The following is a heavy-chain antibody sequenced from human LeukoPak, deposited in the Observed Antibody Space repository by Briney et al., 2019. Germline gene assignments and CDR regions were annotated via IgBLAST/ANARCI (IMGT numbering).Heavy chain of an antibody. J-gene: IGHJ4*02. CDR2: ISGSGDRT. D-gene: IGHD1-26*01. CDR3: AKDPVPRTSIVGATRAFDY. CDR1: GFPYSRYA. V-gene: IGHV3-23*01. Sequence: HRGGSLRLSCAASGFPYSRYAMSWVPEAPGKGLEGVSAISGSGDRTHYADPEKGRFNISRDNYKNTLYLQMKSLSDEDRAVYYCAKDPVPRTSIVGATRAFDYWGQGNLLTVSS.